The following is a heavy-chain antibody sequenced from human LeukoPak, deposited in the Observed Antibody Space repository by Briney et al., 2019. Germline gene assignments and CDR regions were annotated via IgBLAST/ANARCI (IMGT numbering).Heavy chain of an antibody. V-gene: IGHV3-21*01. J-gene: IGHJ3*02. CDR3: ARGYSESSGRYAFHI. CDR1: GFTFSSYA. D-gene: IGHD3-22*01. Sequence: GGSLRLSCAASGFTFSSYAMSWVRQAPGKGLEWVSSISGTSTYIYYADLVKGRFTISRDNAENSLYLQMNSLRAEDTAVYYCARGYSESSGRYAFHIWGQGTMVTVSS. CDR2: ISGTSTYI.